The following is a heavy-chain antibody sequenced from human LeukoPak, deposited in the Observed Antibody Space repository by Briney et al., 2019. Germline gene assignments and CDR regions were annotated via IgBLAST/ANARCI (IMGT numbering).Heavy chain of an antibody. J-gene: IGHJ4*02. Sequence: ASVKVSCKASGYTFTSYGISWVRQAPGQGLEWMGWISAYSGNTYYAQNLQGRVTMTTDTSTSTAYMELRSLRSDDTAVYYCARRASFIVGVTDFDYWGQGTLVTVSS. V-gene: IGHV1-18*01. D-gene: IGHD1-26*01. CDR2: ISAYSGNT. CDR3: ARRASFIVGVTDFDY. CDR1: GYTFTSYG.